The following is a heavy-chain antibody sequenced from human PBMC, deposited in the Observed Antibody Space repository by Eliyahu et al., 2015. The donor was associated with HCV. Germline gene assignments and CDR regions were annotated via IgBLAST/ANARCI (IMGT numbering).Heavy chain of an antibody. CDR2: ISSSSSTI. Sequence: EVQLVESGGGLVQPGGSLXLSCAACGFTCXXXRXNWVRQAPGKGLEWXSYISSSSSTIYYADSVKGRFTISRDNAKNSLYLQMNSLRDEDTAVYYCARDPKRITIFGVVKEGFDPWGQGTLVTVSS. J-gene: IGHJ5*02. CDR3: ARDPKRITIFGVVKEGFDP. D-gene: IGHD3-3*01. V-gene: IGHV3-48*02. CDR1: GFTCXXXR.